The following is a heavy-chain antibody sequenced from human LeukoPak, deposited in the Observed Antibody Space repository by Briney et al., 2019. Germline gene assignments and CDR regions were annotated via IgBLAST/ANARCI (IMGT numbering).Heavy chain of an antibody. V-gene: IGHV4-61*02. CDR3: ARGGIQLWKPIDY. Sequence: SETLSLTCTVSGGSISNGSYYWSWIRQPAGKGLEWIGRIYTSGSTNQNPSLKSRVTISVDTSKNQFSLKLSSVTAADTAVYYCARGGIQLWKPIDYWGQGTLVTVSS. J-gene: IGHJ4*02. D-gene: IGHD5-18*01. CDR2: IYTSGST. CDR1: GGSISNGSYY.